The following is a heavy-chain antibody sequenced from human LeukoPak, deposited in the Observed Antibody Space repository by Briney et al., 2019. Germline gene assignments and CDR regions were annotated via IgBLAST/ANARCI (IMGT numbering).Heavy chain of an antibody. D-gene: IGHD3-9*01. J-gene: IGHJ5*02. Sequence: GGTLRLSCAASGFTLSRHGINWVRQAPGKGLEWVSGITPSGSVSYYAESVKGRFTISRDNSKNTVSLHMNSLRAEDTALYYCARDLDWGAFDAWGQGTLVTVSS. CDR3: ARDLDWGAFDA. V-gene: IGHV3-23*01. CDR2: ITPSGSVS. CDR1: GFTLSRHG.